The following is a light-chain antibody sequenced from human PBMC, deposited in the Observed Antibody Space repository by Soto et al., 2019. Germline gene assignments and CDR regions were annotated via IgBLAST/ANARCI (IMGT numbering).Light chain of an antibody. CDR1: SSDVGGYNY. Sequence: QSALTQPASVSGSPGQSITISCIGTSSDVGGYNYVSWYQQHPGKAPKLMIYDVSNRPSGVSNRFSGSKSGDTASLTISGLQAEDEAVYYCSSYTSSSTPYVFGTGTKVTVL. CDR2: DVS. J-gene: IGLJ1*01. V-gene: IGLV2-14*01. CDR3: SSYTSSSTPYV.